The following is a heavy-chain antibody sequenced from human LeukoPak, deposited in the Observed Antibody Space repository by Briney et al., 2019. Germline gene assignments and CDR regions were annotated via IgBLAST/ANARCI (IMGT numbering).Heavy chain of an antibody. CDR2: IYYSGST. Sequence: SETLSLTCTVSGGSISSSSYYWGWIRQPPGKGLEWIGSIYYSGSTYYNPSLKSRVTISVDTSKNQFSLKLSSVTAADTAVYYCARDGDGYKPGDYWGQGTLVTVSS. CDR3: ARDGDGYKPGDY. V-gene: IGHV4-39*07. CDR1: GGSISSSSYY. D-gene: IGHD5-24*01. J-gene: IGHJ4*02.